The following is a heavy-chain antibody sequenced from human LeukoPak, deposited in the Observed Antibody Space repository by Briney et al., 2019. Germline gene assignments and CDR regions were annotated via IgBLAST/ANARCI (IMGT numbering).Heavy chain of an antibody. J-gene: IGHJ4*02. Sequence: SETLSLTCTVSGGSISNYHWSWIRQPPGEGLEWIGYIYYSGSTNYNPSLKSRVTISVDTSKNQFSLKLSSVTAADTAVYYCARVTAAGTPYYFDYWGQGTLVTVSS. V-gene: IGHV4-59*01. CDR2: IYYSGST. CDR1: GGSISNYH. D-gene: IGHD6-13*01. CDR3: ARVTAAGTPYYFDY.